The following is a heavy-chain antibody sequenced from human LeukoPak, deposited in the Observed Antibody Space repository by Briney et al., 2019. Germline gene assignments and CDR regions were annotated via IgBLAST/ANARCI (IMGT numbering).Heavy chain of an antibody. V-gene: IGHV4-34*01. CDR3: AGGYSSGWPVDY. CDR2: INHSGST. CDR1: GGSISNYY. J-gene: IGHJ4*02. Sequence: SETLSLTCTVSGGSISNYYWSWIRQPPGKGLEWIGEINHSGSTNYNPSLKSRVTISVDTSKNQFSLKLSSVTAADTAVYYCAGGYSSGWPVDYWGQGTLVTVSS. D-gene: IGHD6-19*01.